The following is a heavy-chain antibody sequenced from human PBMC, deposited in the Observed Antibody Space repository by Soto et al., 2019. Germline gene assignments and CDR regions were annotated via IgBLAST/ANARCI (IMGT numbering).Heavy chain of an antibody. J-gene: IGHJ5*01. CDR3: GRVVEGATRHTDFDS. Sequence: SETLSLTCAVSGVSIHNSHSFWAWIRQPPGKGLEFIGSVYYSGGTNYNPSLKSRVTISVDTSKNQLSLRVNSVTAADTAVYYCGRVVEGATRHTDFDSWGQGTLVTVSS. V-gene: IGHV4-39*01. CDR1: GVSIHNSHSF. D-gene: IGHD2-15*01. CDR2: VYYSGGT.